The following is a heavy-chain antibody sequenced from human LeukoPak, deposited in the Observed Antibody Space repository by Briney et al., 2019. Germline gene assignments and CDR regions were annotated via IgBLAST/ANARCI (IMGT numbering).Heavy chain of an antibody. CDR2: IYPGNSDT. Sequence: GESLKISCKGAGYSFTGYWIGWVRQMAGEDLEWMAIIYPGNSDTRYSPSYQGQVTISADKSITTAYLQWSSLKASDTAMYYCATTRGGNYYWDYWGQGTLVTVSS. CDR3: ATTRGGNYYWDY. D-gene: IGHD1-1*01. CDR1: GYSFTGYW. V-gene: IGHV5-51*01. J-gene: IGHJ4*02.